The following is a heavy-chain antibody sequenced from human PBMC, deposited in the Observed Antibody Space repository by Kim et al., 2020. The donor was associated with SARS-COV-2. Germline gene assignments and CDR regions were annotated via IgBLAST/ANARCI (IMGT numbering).Heavy chain of an antibody. D-gene: IGHD2-2*01. CDR1: GGSFSGYY. V-gene: IGHV4-34*01. CDR2: INHSGST. J-gene: IGHJ4*02. CDR3: ARGPNIVVVPAAGHFDY. Sequence: SETLSLTCAVYGGSFSGYYWSWIRQPPGKGLEWIGEINHSGSTNYNPSLKSRVTISVDTSKNQFSLKLSSVTAADTAVYYCARGPNIVVVPAAGHFDYWGQGTLVTVSS.